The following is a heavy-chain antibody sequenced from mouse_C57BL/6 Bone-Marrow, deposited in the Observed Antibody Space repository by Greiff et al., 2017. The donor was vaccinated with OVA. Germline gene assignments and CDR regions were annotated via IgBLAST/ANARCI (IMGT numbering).Heavy chain of an antibody. Sequence: QVQLQQPGAELVRPGSSVKLSCKASGYTFTSYWMDWVKQRPGQGLEWIGNIYPSDSETYYNQKFKDKATLTVDKSSSTAYMQLSSLTSEDSAVYYCARDENYSNFFDYWGQGTTLTVSS. D-gene: IGHD2-5*01. CDR2: IYPSDSET. CDR3: ARDENYSNFFDY. V-gene: IGHV1-61*01. J-gene: IGHJ2*01. CDR1: GYTFTSYW.